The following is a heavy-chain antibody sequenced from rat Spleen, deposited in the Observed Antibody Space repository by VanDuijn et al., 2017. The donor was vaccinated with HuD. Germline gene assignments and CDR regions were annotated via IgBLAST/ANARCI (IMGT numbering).Heavy chain of an antibody. Sequence: QVQLKESGPGLVQPSQTLSLTCTVSGFSLTSYDVSWVRQPPGKGLEWMGVIWTGGTTAYNSLLKSRLSISRDTPKSQVFLKMNSLQTEDTATYYCARVGYSSYIRYFDYWGQGVMVTVSS. CDR1: GFSLTSYD. CDR3: ARVGYSSYIRYFDY. J-gene: IGHJ2*01. CDR2: IWTGGTT. V-gene: IGHV2-43*01. D-gene: IGHD1-2*01.